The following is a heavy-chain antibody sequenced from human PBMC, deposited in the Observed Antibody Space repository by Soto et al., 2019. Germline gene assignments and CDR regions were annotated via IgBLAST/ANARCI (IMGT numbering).Heavy chain of an antibody. V-gene: IGHV1-69*08. CDR2: IIPILGIA. J-gene: IGHJ1*01. CDR3: ARDEDYGDFPSSAEYFQH. D-gene: IGHD4-17*01. Sequence: QVQLVQSGAEVKKPGSSVKVSCKASGGTFSSYTISWVRQAPGQGLEWMGRIIPILGIANYAQKFQGRVTIPADKSPSTAYMELSSLRSEDTAVYYCARDEDYGDFPSSAEYFQHWGQGTLVTVSS. CDR1: GGTFSSYT.